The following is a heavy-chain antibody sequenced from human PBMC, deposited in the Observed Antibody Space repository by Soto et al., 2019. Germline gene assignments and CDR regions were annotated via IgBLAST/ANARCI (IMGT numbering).Heavy chain of an antibody. CDR2: INPDGSAT. D-gene: IGHD5-18*01. Sequence: PGGSLRLSCAASGFTFSSYWRHWVRQAPGKGLLWVSRINPDGSATNCADSVKGRFTISRDSAKNTLYLQMNSLRAEDTAVFYCGRGGSDSPMAPGYWGQGTLVTVYS. V-gene: IGHV3-74*01. J-gene: IGHJ4*02. CDR3: GRGGSDSPMAPGY. CDR1: GFTFSSYW.